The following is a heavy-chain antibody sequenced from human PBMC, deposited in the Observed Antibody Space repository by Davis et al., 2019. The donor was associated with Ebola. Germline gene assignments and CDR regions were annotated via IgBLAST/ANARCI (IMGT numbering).Heavy chain of an antibody. D-gene: IGHD3-10*01. J-gene: IGHJ5*02. CDR2: INDGGST. V-gene: IGHV4-34*01. Sequence: MPSETLSPTCAVYGESFTGDHWSWIRHPPGKGLEWIGEINDGGSTNYNPSLKSRVTISIDTSKNQYSLKLSSVTAADTAVYYCARDGTMFRGVIVWFDPWGQGTLVTVSS. CDR1: GESFTGDH. CDR3: ARDGTMFRGVIVWFDP.